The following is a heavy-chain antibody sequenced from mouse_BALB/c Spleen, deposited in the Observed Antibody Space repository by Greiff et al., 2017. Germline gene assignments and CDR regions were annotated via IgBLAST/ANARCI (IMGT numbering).Heavy chain of an antibody. CDR2: ISYSGST. Sequence: DVQLQESGPGLVKPSQSLSLTCTVTGYSITSDYAWNWIRQFPGNKLEWMGYISYSGSTSYNPSLKSRISITRDTSKNQFFLQLNSVTTEDTATYYCAREYGYWYFDDWGAGTTVTVSA. J-gene: IGHJ1*01. D-gene: IGHD5-1*01. CDR3: AREYGYWYFDD. CDR1: GYSITSDYA. V-gene: IGHV3-2*02.